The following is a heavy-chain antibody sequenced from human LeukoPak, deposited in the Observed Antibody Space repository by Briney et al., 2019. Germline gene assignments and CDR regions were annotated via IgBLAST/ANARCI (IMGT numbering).Heavy chain of an antibody. J-gene: IGHJ5*02. V-gene: IGHV1-2*02. CDR2: INPNSGGS. CDR1: GYTFTGYY. D-gene: IGHD6-13*01. CDR3: ARSGVKSSSPTYNWFDP. Sequence: ASVKVSCKASGYTFTGYYMHWVRQAPGQGLEWMGWINPNSGGSNYAQKFQGRVTMTRDTSISTAYMELSRLRSDDTAVYYCARSGVKSSSPTYNWFDPWCQGTLVTVSS.